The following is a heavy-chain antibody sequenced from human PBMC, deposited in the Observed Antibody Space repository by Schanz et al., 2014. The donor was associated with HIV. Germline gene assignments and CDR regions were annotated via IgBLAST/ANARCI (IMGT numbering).Heavy chain of an antibody. D-gene: IGHD3-16*01. J-gene: IGHJ6*02. CDR1: GFTFSSYA. Sequence: QVQLVESGGGVVQPGRSLRLSCAASGFTFSSYAMHWVRQAPGKGLEWVAVISYDGSNKNYADSVKGRFTISRDNSKNTLFLQMNSLRGEDTAVYYCARVANWDYYGMDVWGQGTTVTVSS. CDR2: ISYDGSNK. V-gene: IGHV3-30-3*01. CDR3: ARVANWDYYGMDV.